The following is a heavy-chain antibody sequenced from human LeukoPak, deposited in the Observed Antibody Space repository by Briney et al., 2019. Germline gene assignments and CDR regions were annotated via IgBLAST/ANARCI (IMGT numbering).Heavy chain of an antibody. Sequence: PSETLSLTCTVSGGSISSYYWSWIRQPPGKGLEWIGYIYYSGSTNYNPSLKSRVTISVDTSKNQFSLELSSVTAADTAVYYCAREVVVPVVKGIYYYYGMDVWGQGTTVTVSS. V-gene: IGHV4-59*01. CDR3: AREVVVPVVKGIYYYYGMDV. J-gene: IGHJ6*02. CDR2: IYYSGST. CDR1: GGSISSYY. D-gene: IGHD2-2*01.